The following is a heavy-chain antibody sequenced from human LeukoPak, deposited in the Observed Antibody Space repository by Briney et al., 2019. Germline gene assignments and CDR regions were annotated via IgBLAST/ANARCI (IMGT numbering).Heavy chain of an antibody. D-gene: IGHD1-26*01. V-gene: IGHV3-23*01. CDR2: ISGNGGST. Sequence: GGSLRLPCAASGFTFYTYAMSWVRQAPGKGLEWVSSISGNGGSTYYADSVEGRFTISRDNSKNTLYLQLNSLRAEDTAVYYCASPTSREVYFYYAMDVWGQGTTVTVSS. J-gene: IGHJ6*02. CDR3: ASPTSREVYFYYAMDV. CDR1: GFTFYTYA.